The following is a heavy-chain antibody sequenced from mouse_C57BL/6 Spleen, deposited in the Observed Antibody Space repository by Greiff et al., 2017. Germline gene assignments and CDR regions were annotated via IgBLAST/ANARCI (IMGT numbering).Heavy chain of an antibody. D-gene: IGHD2-12*01. CDR3: ASAYYSHYFDY. CDR2: IDPSVSYT. J-gene: IGHJ2*01. Sequence: VQLQQPGAELVRPGTSVKLSCKASGYTFTSYWMHWVKQRPGQGLEWIGVIDPSVSYTNYNQKFKGKATLTVDTSSSTAYMQLSSLTSEDSAVYYCASAYYSHYFDYWGQGTTLTVSS. CDR1: GYTFTSYW. V-gene: IGHV1-59*01.